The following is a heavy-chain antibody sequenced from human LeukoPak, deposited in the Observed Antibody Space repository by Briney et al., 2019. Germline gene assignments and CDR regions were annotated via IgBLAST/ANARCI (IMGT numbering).Heavy chain of an antibody. D-gene: IGHD3-22*01. CDR3: PKTASGYYYDFDY. V-gene: IGHV5-51*01. CDR2: IYPGDSDT. J-gene: IGHJ4*02. CDR1: GYSFTSYW. Sequence: GESLKISCKGSGYSFTSYWVGWVRQMPGKGLEWMGIIYPGDSDTRYSPSFQGQVTISADKSICNAYLQSSSLKTTRTAKNGRPKTASGYYYDFDYWGQGTMVSISS.